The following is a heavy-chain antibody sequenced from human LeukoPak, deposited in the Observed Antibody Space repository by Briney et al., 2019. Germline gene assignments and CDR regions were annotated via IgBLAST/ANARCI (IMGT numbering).Heavy chain of an antibody. CDR3: AMGREELLPYYFDY. CDR2: IWYDGSNK. J-gene: IGHJ4*02. CDR1: GFTFSSYG. V-gene: IGHV3-33*01. Sequence: AGGSLRLSCAASGFTFSSYGMHWVRQAPGKGLEWVAVIWYDGSNKYYADSVKGRFTNSRDNSKNTLYLQMNSLRAEDTAVYYCAMGREELLPYYFDYWGQGTLVTVYS. D-gene: IGHD2-15*01.